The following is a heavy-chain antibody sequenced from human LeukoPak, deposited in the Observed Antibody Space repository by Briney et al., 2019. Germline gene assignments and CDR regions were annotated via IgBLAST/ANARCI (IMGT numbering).Heavy chain of an antibody. CDR3: ARGALLWFGAKMEYYFDY. CDR1: GGSISSYY. D-gene: IGHD3-10*01. V-gene: IGHV4-4*07. Sequence: PSETLSLTCTVSGGSISSYYWSWIRQPAGKGLEWIGRIDTSGNTNYKPSLKSRVTMSVDTSKNQFSLSLRSVTAADTAVYYCARGALLWFGAKMEYYFDYWGQGTPLTVSS. J-gene: IGHJ4*02. CDR2: IDTSGNT.